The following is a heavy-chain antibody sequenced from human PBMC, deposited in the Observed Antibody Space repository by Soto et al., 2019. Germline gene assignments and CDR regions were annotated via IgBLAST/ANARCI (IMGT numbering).Heavy chain of an antibody. V-gene: IGHV5-51*01. Sequence: PXDAQTISRKGSGYSFTDYGIGLVRQMHGKGLEWMPIIYPGDSDIRYYPSFQGQVTISADKSISTAYLQWNSLKASDTAMYYCGRKPSNGQWCGWGPGPTGTVSS. CDR3: GRKPSNGQWCG. CDR2: IYPGDSDI. CDR1: GYSFTDYG. J-gene: IGHJ6*02. D-gene: IGHD2-15*01.